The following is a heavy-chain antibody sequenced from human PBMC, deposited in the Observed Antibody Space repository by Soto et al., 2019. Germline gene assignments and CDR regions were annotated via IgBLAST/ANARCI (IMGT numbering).Heavy chain of an antibody. CDR2: IIISSTYI. CDR1: GFTFSTYN. D-gene: IGHD2-8*02. CDR3: ARGGGTVAYDAFDI. J-gene: IGHJ3*02. Sequence: TGGSLRLSCAASGFTFSTYNMNWVRQAPGKGLEWVSSIIISSTYIYYADSVKGRFTFSRDNAKNSLYLQMNSLRVEDTAMYYCARGGGTVAYDAFDIWGQGTMVTVSS. V-gene: IGHV3-21*01.